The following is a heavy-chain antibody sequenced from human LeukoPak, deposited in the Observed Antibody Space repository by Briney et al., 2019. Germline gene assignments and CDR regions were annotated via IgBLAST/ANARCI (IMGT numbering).Heavy chain of an antibody. J-gene: IGHJ4*02. Sequence: GGSLRLSCAASGFTFNRDWTAWVRQAPGKGLEWVANIKEDGSEKNYVDSVKGRFTISGDNAENSVYLQMNDLRAEDTGVYYCATKEPSTSGWSYWGQGTLVTVSS. D-gene: IGHD6-19*01. CDR1: GFTFNRDW. CDR3: ATKEPSTSGWSY. CDR2: IKEDGSEK. V-gene: IGHV3-7*01.